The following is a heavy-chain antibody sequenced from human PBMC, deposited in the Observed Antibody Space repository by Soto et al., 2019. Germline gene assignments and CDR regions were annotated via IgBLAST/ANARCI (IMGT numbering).Heavy chain of an antibody. J-gene: IGHJ3*01. V-gene: IGHV1-69*01. Sequence: QVQLVQSGAEVKKPGSSVKVSCMASGGTFNTYIITWVRQAPGQGLEWMGGIIPSFGTANYAPKFRGRVTITADDSTTTVYMEVSSLRSEDTAVYFCATVETPGGGPPASPTPQAFVVWGQGTEVTVSS. CDR1: GGTFNTYI. D-gene: IGHD2-21*02. CDR2: IIPSFGTA. CDR3: ATVETPGGGPPASPTPQAFVV.